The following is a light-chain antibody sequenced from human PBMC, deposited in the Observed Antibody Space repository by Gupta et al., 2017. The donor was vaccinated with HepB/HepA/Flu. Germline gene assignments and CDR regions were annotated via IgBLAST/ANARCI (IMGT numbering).Light chain of an antibody. V-gene: IGKV2-30*02. Sequence: DVVMTQSPLSLPVILRQPASLSCRSSQSLVHTDGDTYLDWFHQRPGQSPRRLIYKVSKRDSGVPDRFSGSGSGTNFTLRISRVEAEDAGIYYCMQHTHWPRTFGQGTKVEIK. CDR3: MQHTHWPRT. J-gene: IGKJ1*01. CDR1: QSLVHTDGDTY. CDR2: KVS.